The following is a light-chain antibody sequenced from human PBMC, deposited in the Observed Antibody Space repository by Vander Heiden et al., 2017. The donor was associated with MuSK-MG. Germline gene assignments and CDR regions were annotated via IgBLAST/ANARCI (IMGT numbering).Light chain of an antibody. CDR2: YDD. Sequence: QSVLTQPPSVSAAPSQSVTISCSGSSSNIGNNAVNWYQQLPGEAPNLLIFYDDVRPSGVSDRFSGSKSGTSASLAISGLQSEDEADYYCAAWDDSLNGVVFGGGTKLTVL. CDR3: AAWDDSLNGVV. J-gene: IGLJ2*01. CDR1: SSNIGNNA. V-gene: IGLV1-36*01.